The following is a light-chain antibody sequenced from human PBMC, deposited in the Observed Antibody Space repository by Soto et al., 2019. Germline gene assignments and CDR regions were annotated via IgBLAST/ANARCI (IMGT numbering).Light chain of an antibody. CDR1: SSDVGGYNY. CDR3: SSYTISCTV. V-gene: IGLV2-14*01. Sequence: QSALTQPASVSGSPGQSITISCTGTSSDVGGYNYVSWYQQHPGKAPKLMIYEVSNRPSGVSNRFSGANSGNTASLTISGLQAEVESDYYFSSYTISCTVFGTGTKLTVL. CDR2: EVS. J-gene: IGLJ1*01.